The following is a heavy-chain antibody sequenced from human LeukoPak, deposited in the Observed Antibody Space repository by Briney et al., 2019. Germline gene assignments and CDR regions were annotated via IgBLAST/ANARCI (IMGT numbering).Heavy chain of an antibody. J-gene: IGHJ4*02. CDR2: IYSGGST. CDR1: GFTVSSNY. Sequence: GGSLRLSCAASGFTVSSNYMSWVRQAPGKGLEWVSVIYSGGSTYYADSVKGRFTISRDDSKNTLYLQMNSLRAEDTAVYYCWAGYYDSSGYFDYWGQGTLVTVSS. CDR3: WAGYYDSSGYFDY. V-gene: IGHV3-53*01. D-gene: IGHD3-22*01.